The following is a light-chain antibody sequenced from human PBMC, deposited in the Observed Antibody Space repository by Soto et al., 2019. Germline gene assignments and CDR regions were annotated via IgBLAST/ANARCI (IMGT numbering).Light chain of an antibody. V-gene: IGKV1-33*01. CDR1: QDISTY. Sequence: DIQMTQSPSSLSAAVGDRVSITCQASQDISTYLNWYQQRPGKAPQLLIYDAINLEKGVPSRFSGSVSGTHFTFTISRLQPEDLAIYYCKQYDNFPSFGGGTKVEIK. J-gene: IGKJ4*01. CDR3: KQYDNFPS. CDR2: DAI.